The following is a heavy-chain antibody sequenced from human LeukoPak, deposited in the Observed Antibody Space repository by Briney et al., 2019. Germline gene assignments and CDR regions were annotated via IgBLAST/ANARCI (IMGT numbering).Heavy chain of an antibody. Sequence: ASVKVSCKASGYTFTSYYMHWVRQAPGQGLEWMGIINPSGGSTSYAQKFQGRVTMTRDTSTSTVYMELSSLRSKDTAVYYCARTVWSGILQISYGMDVWGQGTTVTVSS. V-gene: IGHV1-46*01. CDR2: INPSGGST. CDR1: GYTFTSYY. D-gene: IGHD3-3*01. CDR3: ARTVWSGILQISYGMDV. J-gene: IGHJ6*02.